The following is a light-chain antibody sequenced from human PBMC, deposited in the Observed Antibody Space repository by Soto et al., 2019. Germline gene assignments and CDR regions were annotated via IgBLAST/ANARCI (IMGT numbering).Light chain of an antibody. CDR2: SNN. CDR3: AAWDDSLKRAV. V-gene: IGLV1-44*01. CDR1: SSNIGSNT. Sequence: QSVLTQPPSASGTPGQRVTISCSGGSSNIGSNTVNWYQQLPGTAPKLLIYSNNQRPSGVPDRFSGSKSGTSASLAISGLQSEDEADYYCAAWDDSLKRAVFGGGTQLTVL. J-gene: IGLJ7*01.